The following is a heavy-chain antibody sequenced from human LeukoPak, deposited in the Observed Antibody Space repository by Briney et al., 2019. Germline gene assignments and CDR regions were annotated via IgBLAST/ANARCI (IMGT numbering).Heavy chain of an antibody. CDR2: IIPIFGTA. D-gene: IGHD2-2*02. J-gene: IGHJ6*03. Sequence: SVKLSCKASGGTFSSYAISWVRQAPGQGLEWMGGIIPIFGTANYAQKFQGRVTITADESTSTGYMELSSLRSEDTAVYYCARQPIVVVPAAIRGYYYYYMDVWGKGTTVTVSS. CDR1: GGTFSSYA. CDR3: ARQPIVVVPAAIRGYYYYYMDV. V-gene: IGHV1-69*01.